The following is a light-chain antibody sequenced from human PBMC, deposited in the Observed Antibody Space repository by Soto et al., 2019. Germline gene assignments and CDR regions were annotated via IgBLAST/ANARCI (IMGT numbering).Light chain of an antibody. CDR3: SSYTTSSTVV. J-gene: IGLJ2*01. V-gene: IGLV2-14*01. Sequence: SVLTQPASVSGSPGQSITISCTGTSSDVGGYNYVSWYQQHPGKAPKLMIYDVSNRPSGVSTRFSGSKSGDTASLTISGLQAEDEADYYCSSYTTSSTVVFGGGTKLTVL. CDR2: DVS. CDR1: SSDVGGYNY.